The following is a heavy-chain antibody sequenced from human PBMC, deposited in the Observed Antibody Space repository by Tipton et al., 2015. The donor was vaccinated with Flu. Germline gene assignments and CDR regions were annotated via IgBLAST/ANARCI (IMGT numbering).Heavy chain of an antibody. CDR2: IWFDGSRK. Sequence: SLRLSCEASGFSFNGYGMHWVRQAPGKGLEWVAVIWFDGSRKYYADSVQGRFTISRDNSKNTLYLQMDSLTTADTALYFCGRDSDASNGPVDYWDQGTLVTVSS. V-gene: IGHV3-33*01. D-gene: IGHD1-14*01. CDR1: GFSFNGYG. CDR3: GRDSDASNGPVDY. J-gene: IGHJ4*02.